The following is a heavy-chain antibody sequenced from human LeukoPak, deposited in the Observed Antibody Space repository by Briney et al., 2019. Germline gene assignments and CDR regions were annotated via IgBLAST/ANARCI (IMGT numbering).Heavy chain of an antibody. CDR2: IYHSGRP. V-gene: IGHV4-38-2*02. J-gene: IGHJ4*02. D-gene: IGHD3-10*01. CDR3: ARDRPSERYYGSAVDY. CDR1: GYSISSGYY. Sequence: PSEPLSLTCSVSGYSISSGYYWGWIGQPPGNGLEWIGSIYHSGRPHYNPSLKSRGTVTVYTSKNQYSLKLSSVTAADTAVYYCARDRPSERYYGSAVDYWGQGSLVIVSS.